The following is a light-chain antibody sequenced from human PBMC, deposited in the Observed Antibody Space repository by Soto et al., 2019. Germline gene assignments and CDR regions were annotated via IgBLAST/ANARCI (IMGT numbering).Light chain of an antibody. CDR2: EVT. CDR1: SSDVGYYNY. Sequence: QSALTQPPSASGSPGQSVTISCTGTSSDVGYYNYVSWYQQHPGKAPKLIIYEVTKRPSGVPDRFSGSKSGNTASLTVSGLQAEDEADYYCSSYTSTSTWVFGGGTKVTVL. V-gene: IGLV2-8*01. J-gene: IGLJ3*02. CDR3: SSYTSTSTWV.